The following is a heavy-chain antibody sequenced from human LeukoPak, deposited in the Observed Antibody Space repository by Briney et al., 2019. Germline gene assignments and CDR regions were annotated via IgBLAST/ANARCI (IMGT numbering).Heavy chain of an antibody. CDR1: GFTFSSHW. CDR3: ARRGVTISGVLVYHYSGLDV. D-gene: IGHD3-3*01. V-gene: IGHV3-7*02. J-gene: IGHJ6*02. CDR2: IKDDGSEK. Sequence: GGSLRLSCAGSGFTFSSHWMNWVRQAPGKGLEWVASIKDDGSEKHFLDSVNGRFAISRDNAKNSLYLQMSSLRAEDTAVYYCARRGVTISGVLVYHYSGLDVWGQGTTVTVSS.